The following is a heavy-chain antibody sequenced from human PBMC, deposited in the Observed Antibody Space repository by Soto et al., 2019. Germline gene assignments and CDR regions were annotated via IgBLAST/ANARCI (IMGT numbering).Heavy chain of an antibody. D-gene: IGHD6-19*01. CDR2: INEDGSKK. CDR3: AREMHLGSGWGDIDI. Sequence: DVQLVESGGALVQPGGSLGLSCAVSGFTVSAKWMSWVRQAPGKGLEWLANINEDGSKKFYVDSVKGRFTISKDNAKNTLSRQPGSLRADDTAIYYCAREMHLGSGWGDIDIWGRGTMVTVSS. V-gene: IGHV3-7*03. CDR1: GFTVSAKW. J-gene: IGHJ4*02.